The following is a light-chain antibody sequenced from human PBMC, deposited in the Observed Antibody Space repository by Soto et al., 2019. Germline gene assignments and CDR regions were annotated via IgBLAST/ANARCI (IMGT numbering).Light chain of an antibody. J-gene: IGLJ1*01. V-gene: IGLV2-14*01. CDR2: DVT. CDR1: GXDIGGYNF. Sequence: QSVLTQPASVSGSPGQSITISCGGTGXDIGGYNFVSWYQHHPGKAPKLIIYDVTHRPSGVSERFSGSKSGFTASLTISRLQPEDESHYYCASFTSISTYVFGTGTKGTVL. CDR3: ASFTSISTYV.